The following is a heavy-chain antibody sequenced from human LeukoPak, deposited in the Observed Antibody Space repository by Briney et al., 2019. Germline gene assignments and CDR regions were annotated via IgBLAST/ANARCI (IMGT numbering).Heavy chain of an antibody. J-gene: IGHJ3*02. V-gene: IGHV4-59*08. CDR1: GGSISSYY. D-gene: IGHD3-22*01. Sequence: KASETLSLTCTVSGGSISSYYWSWIRQSPGKGLEWIGYVYHSGSTNYNPSLKSRVTIVDTSENQFSLRLSSVTAADTAMYYCASPMTLVLRGLAGIDAFNIWGQGTMVTVSS. CDR2: VYHSGST. CDR3: ASPMTLVLRGLAGIDAFNI.